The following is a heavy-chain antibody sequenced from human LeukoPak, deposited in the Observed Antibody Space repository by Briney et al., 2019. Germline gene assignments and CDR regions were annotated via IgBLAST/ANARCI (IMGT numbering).Heavy chain of an antibody. V-gene: IGHV3-7*01. J-gene: IGHJ4*02. CDR3: ARGGYSFDY. CDR2: LHANGDEK. CDR1: GFTFSSYA. Sequence: TGGSLRLSCAASGFTFSSYAMSWVRQAPGKGPEWVARLHANGDEKNFVGSVQGRFTVSRDNAKNSLYLQMNSLRVEDTVVYYCARGGYSFDYLGQGTLVTVSS. D-gene: IGHD5-12*01.